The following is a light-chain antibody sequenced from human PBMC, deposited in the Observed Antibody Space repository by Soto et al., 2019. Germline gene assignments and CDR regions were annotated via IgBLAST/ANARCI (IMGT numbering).Light chain of an antibody. V-gene: IGKV3-11*01. J-gene: IGKJ5*01. CDR2: DTS. CDR1: QSVSHY. CDR3: QQRGDWPPIT. Sequence: EFVLTQSPATLSLSPGERDTLXXRASQSVSHYLAWDQQKPGQAPRLXXYDTSNRATGIPARFSGSGSGTDFTLTISSLEPEDFAVYYCQQRGDWPPITFGQGTRLEIK.